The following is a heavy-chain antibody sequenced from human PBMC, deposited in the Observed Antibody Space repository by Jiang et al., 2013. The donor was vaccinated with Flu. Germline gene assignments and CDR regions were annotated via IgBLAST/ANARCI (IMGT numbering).Heavy chain of an antibody. D-gene: IGHD4-23*01. CDR2: IHYSGFT. V-gene: IGHV4-31*03. CDR3: ARDKKEFGGNGLDY. J-gene: IGHJ4*02. Sequence: GLVKPSQTLSLTCTVSGDSISSGGYYWSWIRQHPGKGLEWIGYIHYSGFTYFNPSLKSRTAMSLDTSKNQFFLNLSSVTAADTAVYYCARDKKEFGGNGLDYWGQGILVTVSS. CDR1: GDSISSGGYY.